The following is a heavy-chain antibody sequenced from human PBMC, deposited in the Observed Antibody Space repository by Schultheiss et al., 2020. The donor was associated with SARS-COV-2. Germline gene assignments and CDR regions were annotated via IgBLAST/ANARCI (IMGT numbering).Heavy chain of an antibody. CDR1: GGSISSSSYY. J-gene: IGHJ4*02. D-gene: IGHD7-27*01. Sequence: SETLSLTCTVSGGSISSSSYYWGWIRQPAGKGLEWIGRIYYSGSTYYNPSLKSRVTISVDTFKNQFSLKLSSVTAADTAVYYCARAAHKLGRFDYWGQGTLVTVSS. V-gene: IGHV4-39*01. CDR3: ARAAHKLGRFDY. CDR2: IYYSGST.